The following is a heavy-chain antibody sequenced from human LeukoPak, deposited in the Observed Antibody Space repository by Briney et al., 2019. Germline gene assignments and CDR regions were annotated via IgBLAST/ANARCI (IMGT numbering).Heavy chain of an antibody. D-gene: IGHD1-26*01. CDR2: IIPIFGTA. J-gene: IGHJ6*03. CDR1: GGTFSSYA. Sequence: GASVKVSCKASGGTFSSYAISWVRQAPGQGLEWMGGIIPIFGTANYAQKFQGGVTITTDESTSTAYMELSSLRSEDTAVYYCARDLGGSYPADYYYYYMDVWGKGTTVTVSS. V-gene: IGHV1-69*05. CDR3: ARDLGGSYPADYYYYYMDV.